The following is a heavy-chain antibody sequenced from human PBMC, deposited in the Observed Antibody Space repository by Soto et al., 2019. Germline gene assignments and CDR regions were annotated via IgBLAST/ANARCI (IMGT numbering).Heavy chain of an antibody. J-gene: IGHJ4*02. V-gene: IGHV2-5*02. CDR2: VYWDDDK. CDR3: AHSSRWASCSGGDCYLFDS. D-gene: IGHD2-15*01. Sequence: QITLKESGPSLVKPTQPLTLTCSCSGFSISADGVGVGWIRQPPGKALEWLAIVYWDDDKRYSPALKSRLTFTKDTPSNQVVLTVTTVAPVDPRTYFRAHSSRWASCSGGDCYLFDSWGQGTLVTVSS. CDR1: GFSISADGVG.